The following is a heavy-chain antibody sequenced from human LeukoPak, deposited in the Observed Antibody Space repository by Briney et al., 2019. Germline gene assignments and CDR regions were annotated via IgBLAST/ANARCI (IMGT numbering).Heavy chain of an antibody. CDR2: IYSGGST. CDR1: GFTVSSNY. CDR3: ARDLGTIYCSGGSCWNSGFDY. Sequence: GGSLRLSCAASGFTVSSNYMSWVRQAPGKGLEWVSVIYSGGSTYYADSVKGRFTISRDNSKNTLYLQMNSLRAEDTAVYYCARDLGTIYCSGGSCWNSGFDYWGQGTLVTVSS. D-gene: IGHD2-15*01. V-gene: IGHV3-66*01. J-gene: IGHJ4*02.